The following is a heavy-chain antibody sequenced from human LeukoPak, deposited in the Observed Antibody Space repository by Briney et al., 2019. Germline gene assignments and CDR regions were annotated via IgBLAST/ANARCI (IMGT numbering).Heavy chain of an antibody. J-gene: IGHJ4*02. D-gene: IGHD5/OR15-5a*01. V-gene: IGHV3-43*02. Sequence: GGSLRLSCAASGFPFDDYAMHWVRQAPGKGLEWVSLISGDGDSTFYADSVKGRFTISRDNSKNSLDLQMNSLRTEDTAMYYCTKDSSVYRFDYWGQGTLGTVSS. CDR2: ISGDGDST. CDR1: GFPFDDYA. CDR3: TKDSSVYRFDY.